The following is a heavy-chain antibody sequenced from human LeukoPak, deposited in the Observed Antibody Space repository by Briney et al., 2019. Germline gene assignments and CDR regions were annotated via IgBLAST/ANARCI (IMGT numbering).Heavy chain of an antibody. D-gene: IGHD6-13*01. CDR1: GGTFSSYA. CDR3: ARVAQAAAGTFYYYYYMDV. CDR2: TIPIFGTA. Sequence: SVKVSCKTSGGTFSSYAISWVRQAPGQGLEWMGRTIPIFGTANYAQKFQGRVTITTDESTSTAYMELSSLRSEDTAVYYCARVAQAAAGTFYYYYYMDVWGKGTTVTVSS. V-gene: IGHV1-69*05. J-gene: IGHJ6*03.